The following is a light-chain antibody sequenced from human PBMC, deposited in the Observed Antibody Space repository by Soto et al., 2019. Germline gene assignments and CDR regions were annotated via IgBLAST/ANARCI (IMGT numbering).Light chain of an antibody. CDR3: QHYNSYSEA. Sequence: DIQMTQSPSTLSGSVGDRFTITCRASQTISSRLAWYQQKPGKAPKLLIYKASTLKSGVPSRFSGSGSGTEFTLTISSLQPDDFATYYCQHYNSYSEAFGQGTKV. CDR2: KAS. J-gene: IGKJ1*01. V-gene: IGKV1-5*03. CDR1: QTISSR.